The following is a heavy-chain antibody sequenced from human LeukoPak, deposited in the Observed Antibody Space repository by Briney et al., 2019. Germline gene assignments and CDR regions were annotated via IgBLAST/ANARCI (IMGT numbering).Heavy chain of an antibody. CDR1: GYTFPSYG. V-gene: IGHV1-18*01. D-gene: IGHD6-25*01. CDR3: ARAGISAYYYYMDV. J-gene: IGHJ6*03. Sequence: ASVKVSCKASGYTFPSYGISWVRQAPGQGLEWMGWISAYNGNTNYAQKLQGRVTMTTDTSTSTAYMELRSLRSDDTAVYYCARAGISAYYYYMDVWGKGTTVTVSS. CDR2: ISAYNGNT.